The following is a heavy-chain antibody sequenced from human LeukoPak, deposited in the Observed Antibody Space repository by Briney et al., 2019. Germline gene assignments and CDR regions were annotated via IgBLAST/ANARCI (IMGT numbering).Heavy chain of an antibody. V-gene: IGHV1-2*06. CDR3: ARVLFRGSSRFDY. CDR1: GYTFTGYY. Sequence: ATVKVSCKASGYTFTGYYIHWVRQAPGQGLEWMGRINPNSGATNYAQNFLGRVTMARDTSISTAYMELNSLTSDDTAVYYCARVLFRGSSRFDYWGQGTLVIVSS. CDR2: INPNSGAT. J-gene: IGHJ4*02. D-gene: IGHD1-26*01.